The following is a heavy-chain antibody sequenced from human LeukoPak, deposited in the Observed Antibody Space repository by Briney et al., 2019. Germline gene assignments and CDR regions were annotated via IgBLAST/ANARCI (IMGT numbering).Heavy chain of an antibody. J-gene: IGHJ3*02. V-gene: IGHV4-39*07. Sequence: SETLSLTCTVSGGSISSSSYYWGWIRQPPGKGLEWIGSIYYSGSTYYNPSLESRVTISVDMSKNQFSLKLSSVTAADTAVYYCASQYYYDSSGYWLDAFDIWGQGTMVTVSS. D-gene: IGHD3-22*01. CDR2: IYYSGST. CDR3: ASQYYYDSSGYWLDAFDI. CDR1: GGSISSSSYY.